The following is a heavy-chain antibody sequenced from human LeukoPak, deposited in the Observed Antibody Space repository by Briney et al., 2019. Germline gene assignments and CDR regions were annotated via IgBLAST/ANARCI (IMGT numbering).Heavy chain of an antibody. D-gene: IGHD2/OR15-2a*01. CDR2: INSDGRST. CDR3: ARGTSTTFDY. Sequence: PGGSLRLSCAASGFTFSNYWMHWIRQAPGKGLVWVSRINSDGRSTSYADSVKGRFTISRDNAKNTLYLQMNSLKAEDTAVYFCARGTSTTFDYWGQGTLVTVSS. V-gene: IGHV3-74*01. J-gene: IGHJ4*02. CDR1: GFTFSNYW.